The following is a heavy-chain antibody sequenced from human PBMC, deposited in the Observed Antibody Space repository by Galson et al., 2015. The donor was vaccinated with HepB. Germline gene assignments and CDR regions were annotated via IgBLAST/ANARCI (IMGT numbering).Heavy chain of an antibody. CDR3: ARDDGYNSGWGY. CDR1: GYTFTDYY. Sequence: SVKVSCKASGYTFTDYYIQWVRQAPGQGLEWMEWITPKRGDTNYAQTFKGRVTMTRDTSISTAYLEVSGLRSDDTAMYFCARDDGYNSGWGYWGQGTLVTVSS. D-gene: IGHD6-19*01. CDR2: ITPKRGDT. J-gene: IGHJ4*02. V-gene: IGHV1-2*02.